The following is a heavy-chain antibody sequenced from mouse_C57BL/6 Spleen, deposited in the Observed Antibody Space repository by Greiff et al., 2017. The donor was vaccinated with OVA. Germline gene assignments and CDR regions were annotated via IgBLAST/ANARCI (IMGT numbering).Heavy chain of an antibody. CDR2: ISYDGSN. J-gene: IGHJ1*03. CDR3: ARVRDGYHWYFDV. V-gene: IGHV3-6*01. Sequence: EVQLVESGPGLVKPSQSLSLTCSVTGYSITSGYYWNWIRQFPGNKLEWMGYISYDGSNNYNPSLKNRISITRDTSKNQFFLKLNSVTTEDTATYYCARVRDGYHWYFDVWGTGTTVTVSS. CDR1: GYSITSGYY. D-gene: IGHD2-3*01.